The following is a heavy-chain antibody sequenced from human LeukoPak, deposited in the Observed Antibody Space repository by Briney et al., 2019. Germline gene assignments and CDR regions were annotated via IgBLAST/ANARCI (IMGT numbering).Heavy chain of an antibody. J-gene: IGHJ4*02. CDR1: GGSFSGYY. D-gene: IGHD3-10*01. CDR3: SGVLYSYGSGSYYTN. CDR2: INHSGST. Sequence: SETLSLTCAVYGGSFSGYYWSWIRQPPGKGLEWIGEINHSGSTNYNPSLKSRVTISVDTSKNQFSLKLSSVTAADTAVYYCSGVLYSYGSGSYYTNGGQGTLVPVSS. V-gene: IGHV4-34*01.